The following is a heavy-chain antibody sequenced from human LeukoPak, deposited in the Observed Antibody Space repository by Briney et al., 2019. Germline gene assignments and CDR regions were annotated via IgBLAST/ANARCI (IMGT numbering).Heavy chain of an antibody. V-gene: IGHV6-1*01. CDR1: GDSVSSNSAA. Sequence: SQTLSLTCAISGDSVSSNSAAWNWIRQSPSRGLEWLGRTYYRSKWYNDYAVSVKSRITINPDTSKNQFSLKLSSVTAADTAVYYCARWGRKGDSSGYYWRDYWGQGTLVTVSS. J-gene: IGHJ4*02. CDR3: ARWGRKGDSSGYYWRDY. D-gene: IGHD3-22*01. CDR2: TYYRSKWYN.